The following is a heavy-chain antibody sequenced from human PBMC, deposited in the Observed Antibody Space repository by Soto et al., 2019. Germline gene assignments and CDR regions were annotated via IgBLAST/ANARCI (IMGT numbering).Heavy chain of an antibody. J-gene: IGHJ4*02. CDR3: ARARRGYCRGGSCYSFDF. V-gene: IGHV3-33*01. CDR2: IYYDGNNT. D-gene: IGHD2-15*01. CDR1: GFTFNTYG. Sequence: GGSLRLSCAASGFTFNTYGMYWVRQAPGKGLEWVALIYYDGNNTYYADSVKGRFTISRDNSKNTLSLQMSSLRADDTAVYYCARARRGYCRGGSCYSFDFWGQGTLVTVSS.